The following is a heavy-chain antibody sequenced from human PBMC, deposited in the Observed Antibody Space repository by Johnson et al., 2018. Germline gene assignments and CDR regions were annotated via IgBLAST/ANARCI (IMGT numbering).Heavy chain of an antibody. CDR3: ARGSGYDYYYNYYSMDV. Sequence: VQLQQWGAGLLKPSETLSLNCAVYAGSFRGYYWSWIRQPPGKGLEWIGEINHSGSTNYNPSLKSRVTISVDTSKNHFSLKLNSVTAADTAVYYCARGSGYDYYYNYYSMDVWGQGTTVTVSS. D-gene: IGHD5-12*01. V-gene: IGHV4-34*01. J-gene: IGHJ6*02. CDR2: INHSGST. CDR1: AGSFRGYY.